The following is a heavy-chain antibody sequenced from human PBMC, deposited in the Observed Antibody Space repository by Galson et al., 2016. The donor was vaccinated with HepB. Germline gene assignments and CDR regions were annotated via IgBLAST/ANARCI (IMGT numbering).Heavy chain of an antibody. D-gene: IGHD2-2*01. J-gene: IGHJ4*02. CDR3: ARHVRGYCSSTSCYSFDY. Sequence: SETLSLTCTVSGDSINNNFYYWAWIRQPPGKGLEWIGRIHYTGGTYYHSSLRSRVTISVDTSKNQFSLKLTAVTAADTAVYYCARHVRGYCSSTSCYSFDYWGQGTLVTVSS. V-gene: IGHV4-39*01. CDR1: GDSINNNFYY. CDR2: IHYTGGT.